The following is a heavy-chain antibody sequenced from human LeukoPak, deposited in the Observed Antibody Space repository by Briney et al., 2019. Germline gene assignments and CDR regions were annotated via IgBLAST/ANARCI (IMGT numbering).Heavy chain of an antibody. Sequence: SETLSLTCTVSGGSIGSYYWSWIRQPPGKGLEWIGYIYYTGSTNYNPSLKSRVTISVDTSKNQSSLKLSSVTAADTAVYYCARATYGDYYFDYWGQGTLVTVSS. CDR3: ARATYGDYYFDY. CDR2: IYYTGST. V-gene: IGHV4-59*01. D-gene: IGHD4-17*01. CDR1: GGSIGSYY. J-gene: IGHJ4*02.